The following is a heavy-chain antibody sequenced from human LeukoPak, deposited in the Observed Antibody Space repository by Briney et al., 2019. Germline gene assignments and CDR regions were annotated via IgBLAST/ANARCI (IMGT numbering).Heavy chain of an antibody. J-gene: IGHJ5*02. D-gene: IGHD5-24*01. Sequence: GGSLRLSCAASGFTFSIYAMSWVRQAPGKGLEWVSAISGSGGSTYYADSVKGRFTISRDNSKNTLYLQMNSLRAEDTAVYYCAKEEEGDDYYNWFDPWGQGTLVTVSS. CDR2: ISGSGGST. CDR1: GFTFSIYA. V-gene: IGHV3-23*01. CDR3: AKEEEGDDYYNWFDP.